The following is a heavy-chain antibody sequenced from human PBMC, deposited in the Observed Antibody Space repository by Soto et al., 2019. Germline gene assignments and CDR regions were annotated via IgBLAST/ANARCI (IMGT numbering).Heavy chain of an antibody. J-gene: IGHJ3*02. D-gene: IGHD2-15*01. CDR3: TRENIEDSDGLYDAFDI. V-gene: IGHV1-2*02. Sequence: ASVKVSCKTSGYTFTDYYTHWVRQAPGQGLEWMGWMNHKSGGAYFAQKFQGRVTLTRDTSIGTAYIEVNSLTSDDSAVYFCTRENIEDSDGLYDAFDIWGQGITVTVSS. CDR1: GYTFTDYY. CDR2: MNHKSGGA.